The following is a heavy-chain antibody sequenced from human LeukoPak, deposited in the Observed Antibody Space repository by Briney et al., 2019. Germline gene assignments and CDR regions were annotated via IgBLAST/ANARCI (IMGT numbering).Heavy chain of an antibody. D-gene: IGHD6-13*01. Sequence: GGSLRLSCAASGFSFSSNSMNWVRQAPGKGLEWVSAISGSGGSTYYADSVKGRFTISRDNSKNTLYLQMNSLRAEDTAVYYCAKEELGIAAATYYFDYWGQGTLVTVSS. CDR2: ISGSGGST. J-gene: IGHJ4*02. CDR1: GFSFSSNS. V-gene: IGHV3-23*01. CDR3: AKEELGIAAATYYFDY.